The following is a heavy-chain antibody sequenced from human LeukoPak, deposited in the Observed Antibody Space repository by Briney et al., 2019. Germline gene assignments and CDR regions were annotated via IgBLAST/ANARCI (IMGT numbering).Heavy chain of an antibody. V-gene: IGHV3-23*01. Sequence: GGSLRLSCAASGFTFSSPAMSWVRQAPGKGLEWVSAISNNGGYTYYADSVQGRFTISRDNSKSTLCLQMNSLRAEDTAVYYCAKQLGYCSDGSCYFPYWGQGTLVTASS. CDR1: GFTFSSPA. D-gene: IGHD2-15*01. CDR2: ISNNGGYT. CDR3: AKQLGYCSDGSCYFPY. J-gene: IGHJ4*02.